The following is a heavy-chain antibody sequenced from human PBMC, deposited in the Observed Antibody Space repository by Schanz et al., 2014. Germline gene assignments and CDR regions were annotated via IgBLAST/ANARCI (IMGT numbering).Heavy chain of an antibody. D-gene: IGHD2-8*01. CDR2: IIPILGIA. V-gene: IGHV1-69*02. Sequence: QVQLVQSGAEVKKPGSSVKVSCKASGGTFSTYTISWVRQAPGQGLEWMGRIIPILGIADYAQKFQGRVTMTRDTSTSTVYIELSSLTSEYTAVHYCARGRCFYDYWGQGTLVTVSS. CDR3: ARGRCFYDY. J-gene: IGHJ4*02. CDR1: GGTFSTYT.